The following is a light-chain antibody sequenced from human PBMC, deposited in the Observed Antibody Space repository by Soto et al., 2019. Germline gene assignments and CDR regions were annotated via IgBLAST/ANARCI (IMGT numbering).Light chain of an antibody. CDR3: QHFVNSLTWT. J-gene: IGKJ1*01. Sequence: EIVWTQSPGTLSLSPGERATLSCRASQSVGSTYLAWYQQRPGQAPRLXXYGASSRANGVPARFSGGGSGTDLTLTISRLEPEDFAVYYCQHFVNSLTWTFGQGTKVDIK. CDR2: GAS. CDR1: QSVGSTY. V-gene: IGKV3-20*01.